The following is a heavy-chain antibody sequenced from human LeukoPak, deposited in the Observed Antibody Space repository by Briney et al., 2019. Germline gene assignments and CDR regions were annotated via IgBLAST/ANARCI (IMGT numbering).Heavy chain of an antibody. D-gene: IGHD3-9*01. V-gene: IGHV4-34*01. CDR2: INHSGST. CDR3: ARGDVLRYFDWLLDNYWYFDL. CDR1: GGSFSGYY. Sequence: SETLSLTCAVYGGSFSGYYWSWVRQPPGKGLEWIGEINHSGSTNYNPSLTGRGTISVDTSKNQFSLKLRSVTAAHTAVYYCARGDVLRYFDWLLDNYWYFDLWGRGTLVTVSS. J-gene: IGHJ2*01.